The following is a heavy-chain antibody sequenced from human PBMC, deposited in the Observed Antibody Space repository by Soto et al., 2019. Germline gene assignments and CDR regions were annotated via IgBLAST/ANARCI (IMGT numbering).Heavy chain of an antibody. CDR2: IYRGGDT. J-gene: IGHJ3*02. Sequence: PGGSRRLSCAVSGFTVSYNYMNWVRQAPGKGLEWVSVIYRGGDTFYADSVKGRFTISRDNSKNTLYLQMNSLRAEDTAVYYCARGMYGSGSYYIGDAFDMWGQGTMVTVSS. V-gene: IGHV3-53*01. D-gene: IGHD3-10*01. CDR3: ARGMYGSGSYYIGDAFDM. CDR1: GFTVSYNY.